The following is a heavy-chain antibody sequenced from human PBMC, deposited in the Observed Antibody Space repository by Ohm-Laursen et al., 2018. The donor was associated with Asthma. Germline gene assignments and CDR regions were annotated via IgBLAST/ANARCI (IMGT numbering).Heavy chain of an antibody. Sequence: SLRLSCSASGFTFSGYAMSWVRQAPGKGLECVSAIIGSGADTYYADSVEGRFTISRDNSKNTLYLQMNTLRAEDTAVYYCARETATGSQNIHYYDLDVWGQGTTVIVSS. CDR3: ARETATGSQNIHYYDLDV. V-gene: IGHV3-23*01. J-gene: IGHJ6*02. CDR2: IIGSGADT. D-gene: IGHD2-15*01. CDR1: GFTFSGYA.